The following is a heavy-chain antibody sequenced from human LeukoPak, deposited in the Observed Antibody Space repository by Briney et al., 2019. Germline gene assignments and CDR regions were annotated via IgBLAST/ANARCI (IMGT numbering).Heavy chain of an antibody. CDR2: MNPNSGNT. Sequence: ASVKVSCKASGYTFTNYGISWVRQAPGQGLEWMGWMNPNSGNTGYAQKFQGRVTITRNTSISTAYMELSSLRSEDTAVYYCARGGDLSLSGSYFFDYWGQGTLVTVSS. J-gene: IGHJ4*02. V-gene: IGHV1-8*03. D-gene: IGHD1-26*01. CDR3: ARGGDLSLSGSYFFDY. CDR1: GYTFTNYG.